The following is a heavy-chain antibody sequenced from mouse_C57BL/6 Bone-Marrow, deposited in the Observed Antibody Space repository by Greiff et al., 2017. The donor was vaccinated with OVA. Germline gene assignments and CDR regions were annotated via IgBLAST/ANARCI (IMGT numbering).Heavy chain of an antibody. Sequence: EVMLVESGGDLVKPGGSLKLSCAASGFTFSSYGMSWVRQTPDKRLEWVATISSGGSYTYYPDSVKGRFTISRDNAKNTLYLQMSSLKSEDTAMYYCARRWLPYWGQGTLVTVSA. V-gene: IGHV5-6*02. J-gene: IGHJ3*01. CDR3: ARRWLPY. CDR1: GFTFSSYG. CDR2: ISSGGSYT.